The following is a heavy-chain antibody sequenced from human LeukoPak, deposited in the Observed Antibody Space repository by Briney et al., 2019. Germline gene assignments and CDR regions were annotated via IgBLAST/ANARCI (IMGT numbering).Heavy chain of an antibody. CDR2: IDNAGSIT. CDR1: GFTFSNYW. D-gene: IGHD3-10*01. V-gene: IGHV3-74*03. CDR3: ARSRESDY. Sequence: GGSLRLSCAASGFTFSNYWIHWVRQAPGKGLVWVSRIDNAGSITTYADSVKGRFTISRDNAKNSLYLQMNSLRAEDTAVYYCARSRESDYWGQGTLVTVSS. J-gene: IGHJ4*02.